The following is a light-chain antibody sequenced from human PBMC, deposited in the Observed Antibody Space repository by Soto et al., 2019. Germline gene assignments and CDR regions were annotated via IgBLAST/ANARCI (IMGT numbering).Light chain of an antibody. V-gene: IGLV7-43*01. CDR2: SIR. CDR1: TGAVTSGYY. Sequence: QTVVTQEPSLIVSPGGTVTLTCASSTGAVTSGYYPNWFQQKPGQAPRALIYSIRNKHSWTPARFSGSLLGGKAALTLSGVQPDDEAEYYCLLYYGGAWVFGGGTKVTVL. CDR3: LLYYGGAWV. J-gene: IGLJ3*02.